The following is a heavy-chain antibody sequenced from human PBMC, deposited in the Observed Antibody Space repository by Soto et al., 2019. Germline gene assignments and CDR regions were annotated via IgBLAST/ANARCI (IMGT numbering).Heavy chain of an antibody. CDR3: ARDWGYCSGGTCHYGMDV. CDR2: ISSSSSTI. D-gene: IGHD2-15*01. Sequence: EVQLVESGGGLVQPGGSLRLSCAASGFSFSSYGMNWVRQAPGKGPEWLSYISSSSSTIYYADSVKGRFTISRDNAQKSLSLQMNSLRDEDTAVYYCARDWGYCSGGTCHYGMDVWGQGTTVTVSS. CDR1: GFSFSSYG. V-gene: IGHV3-48*02. J-gene: IGHJ6*02.